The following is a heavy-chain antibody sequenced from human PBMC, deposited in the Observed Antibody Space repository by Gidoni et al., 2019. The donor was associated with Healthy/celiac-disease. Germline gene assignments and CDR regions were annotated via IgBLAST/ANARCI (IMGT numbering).Heavy chain of an antibody. CDR3: AKDIGVYGGLFDY. Sequence: EVQLVESGGGLVQPGRSLRLSCAASGFTFDDYAMHWVRQAPGKGLEWVSGISWNSGSIGYADSVKGRFTISRDNAKNSLYLQMNSLRAEDTALYYCAKDIGVYGGLFDYWGQGTLVTVSS. J-gene: IGHJ4*02. D-gene: IGHD4-17*01. V-gene: IGHV3-9*01. CDR2: ISWNSGSI. CDR1: GFTFDDYA.